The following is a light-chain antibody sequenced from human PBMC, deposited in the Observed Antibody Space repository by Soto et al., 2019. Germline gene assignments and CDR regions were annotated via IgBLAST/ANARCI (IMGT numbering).Light chain of an antibody. J-gene: IGKJ1*01. CDR3: LQDYNYSWT. CDR2: GAS. CDR1: QGIRND. V-gene: IGKV1-6*01. Sequence: AIKMTQSPSSLSASVGDRVTITCRASQGIRNDLAWFQQKPGKAPKLLIYGASRLQSGVPSRFSGSGSGTDFTLTITSLQPEDFATYYCLQDYNYSWTFGQGTKVEIK.